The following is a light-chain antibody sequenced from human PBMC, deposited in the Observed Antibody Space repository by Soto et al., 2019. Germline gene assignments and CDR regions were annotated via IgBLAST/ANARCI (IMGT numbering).Light chain of an antibody. Sequence: QSVLTQPASVSGSPGQSITISCTGTSSDLGSYNYVSWYRQHPGKAPKVLLYEVNNRPSGVSNRFSGSKSGNTASLTISGLQAEDEADYYCSEYTGSTLVFGGGTKLTVL. V-gene: IGLV2-14*03. J-gene: IGLJ3*02. CDR2: EVN. CDR1: SSDLGSYNY. CDR3: SEYTGSTLV.